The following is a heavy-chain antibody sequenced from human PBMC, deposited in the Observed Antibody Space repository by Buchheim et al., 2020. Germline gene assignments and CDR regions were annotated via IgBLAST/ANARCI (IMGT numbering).Heavy chain of an antibody. CDR1: GFTLSNRW. V-gene: IGHV3-74*01. CDR3: AKFSSTVTTLWNYFDY. Sequence: EVQLVESGGGLVQPGGSLRLSCAASGFTLSNRWMNWVRQGPGKGLVWVSRITSDGVTRDYADSVKGRFTISRDNSKNTLYLQMNSLRAEDTAVYYCAKFSSTVTTLWNYFDYWGQGTL. J-gene: IGHJ4*02. CDR2: ITSDGVTR. D-gene: IGHD4-17*01.